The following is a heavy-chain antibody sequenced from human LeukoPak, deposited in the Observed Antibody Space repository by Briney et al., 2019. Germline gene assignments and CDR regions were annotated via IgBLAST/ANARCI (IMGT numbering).Heavy chain of an antibody. CDR2: ISSNSKYT. CDR3: ARDPAGYCSGGSCYLVHFDY. Sequence: PGGSLRLSCAASGFMFSDYFMSWIRQAPGKELEWISYISSNSKYTKYADSVKGRFTISRDNAKKSLYLQMNSLRAEDTAVYYCARDPAGYCSGGSCYLVHFDYWGQGTLVTVSS. D-gene: IGHD2-15*01. J-gene: IGHJ4*02. CDR1: GFMFSDYF. V-gene: IGHV3-11*05.